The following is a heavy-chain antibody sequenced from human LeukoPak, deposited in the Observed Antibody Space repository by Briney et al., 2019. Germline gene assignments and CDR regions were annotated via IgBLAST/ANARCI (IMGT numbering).Heavy chain of an antibody. J-gene: IGHJ5*02. CDR3: ARDRSGYYPSWFDP. Sequence: GGSLRLSCAASGFTFSNYYMSWARQAPGKGLEWVSAISGSGGSTYYADSVKGRFTISRDNSKNTLYLQMNSLRAEDTAVYYCARDRSGYYPSWFDPWGQGTLVTVSS. CDR1: GFTFSNYY. D-gene: IGHD3-22*01. CDR2: ISGSGGST. V-gene: IGHV3-23*01.